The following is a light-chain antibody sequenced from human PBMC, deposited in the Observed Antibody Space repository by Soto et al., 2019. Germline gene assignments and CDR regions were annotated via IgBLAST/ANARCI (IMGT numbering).Light chain of an antibody. CDR1: QSVSSSY. Sequence: EIVLTQSPGTLSLSPGERATLCCRASQSVSSSYLAWYQQKPGQAPRLVIYGASSRTTGIPDRFSGSGSGTDFTLTISRLEPEDFAVYYCQQYGSSRWTFGQGTKVDI. CDR3: QQYGSSRWT. J-gene: IGKJ1*01. V-gene: IGKV3-20*01. CDR2: GAS.